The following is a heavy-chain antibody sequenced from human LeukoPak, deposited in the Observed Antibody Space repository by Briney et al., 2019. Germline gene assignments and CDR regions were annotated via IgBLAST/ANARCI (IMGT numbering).Heavy chain of an antibody. CDR3: ARSYLGGTYYDWFDP. D-gene: IGHD1-26*01. CDR2: IYASGST. CDR1: GGSISDYY. J-gene: IGHJ5*02. V-gene: IGHV4-4*07. Sequence: SDTLSLTCTVSGGSISDYYWNWIRQPAGKGLEWIGRIYASGSTNYNPSLRSRVTISVDKSKNQFSLKLTSATAADTAVYYCARSYLGGTYYDWFDPWGQGTLVTVSS.